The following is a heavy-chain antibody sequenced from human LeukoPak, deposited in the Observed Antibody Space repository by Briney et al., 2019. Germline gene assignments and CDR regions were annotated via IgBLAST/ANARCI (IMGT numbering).Heavy chain of an antibody. D-gene: IGHD5-18*01. J-gene: IGHJ4*02. Sequence: VQPGRSLRLSCAAPGFTFSSYAMHWVRQAPGKGLEWVAVISYDGSNKYYADSVKGRFTISRDNSKNTLYLQMNSLRAEDTAVYYYARDRVDTAMVLPPGLFDWGQGTLVTVSS. CDR2: ISYDGSNK. V-gene: IGHV3-30-3*01. CDR3: ARDRVDTAMVLPPGLFD. CDR1: GFTFSSYA.